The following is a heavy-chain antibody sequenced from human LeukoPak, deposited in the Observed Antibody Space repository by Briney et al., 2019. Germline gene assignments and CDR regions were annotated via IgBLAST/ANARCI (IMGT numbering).Heavy chain of an antibody. D-gene: IGHD4-17*01. V-gene: IGHV4-59*08. J-gene: IGHJ4*02. CDR1: GGYISSYY. CDR2: FYYSGST. Sequence: SETLSLTCTVSGGYISSYYWSWIRQPPGEGLEGIGCFYYSGSTNYNPPLKSRVTISVDTSKNQFSLKLRSVTAADTAVYYCASTPPIHGDYVSFAYWSQGTLVTVSS. CDR3: ASTPPIHGDYVSFAY.